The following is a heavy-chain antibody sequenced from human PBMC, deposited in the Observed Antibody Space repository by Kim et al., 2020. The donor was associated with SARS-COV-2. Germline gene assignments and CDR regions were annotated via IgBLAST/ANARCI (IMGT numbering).Heavy chain of an antibody. J-gene: IGHJ4*02. D-gene: IGHD3-10*01. Sequence: KSRVTISVDTSKNQFSLKLGSVTAADTAVYYCASGSLWFGELLSKGVFDYWGQGTLVTVSS. CDR3: ASGSLWFGELLSKGVFDY. V-gene: IGHV4-39*01.